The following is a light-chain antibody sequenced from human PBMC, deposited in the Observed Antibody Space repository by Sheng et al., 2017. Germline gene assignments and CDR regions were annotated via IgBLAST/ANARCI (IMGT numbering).Light chain of an antibody. V-gene: IGKV3D-20*02. CDR2: GAS. CDR1: EDVNNRY. Sequence: EIVLTQSPDTLSLSPGDRTTLSCRASEDVNNRYLAWYQQKPGQAPRLLIYGASTRATGIPARFSGSGSGTEFTLTISSLEPEDVAVYYCQQRSDWPVTFGPGTKVDIK. J-gene: IGKJ3*01. CDR3: QQRSDWPVT.